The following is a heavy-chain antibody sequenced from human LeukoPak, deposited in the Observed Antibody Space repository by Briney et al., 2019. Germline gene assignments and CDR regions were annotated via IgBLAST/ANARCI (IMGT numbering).Heavy chain of an antibody. J-gene: IGHJ4*02. CDR1: GFTFSSYG. CDR3: AKRVGDYYDSSGYSSH. CDR2: IRYDGSNK. V-gene: IGHV3-30*02. Sequence: GGSLRLSCAASGFTFSSYGMHWVRQAPGKGLEWVAFIRYDGSNKYYADSVKGRFTISRDNSKNTLYLQMNSLRAEDTAVYHCAKRVGDYYDSSGYSSHWGQGTLVTVPS. D-gene: IGHD3-22*01.